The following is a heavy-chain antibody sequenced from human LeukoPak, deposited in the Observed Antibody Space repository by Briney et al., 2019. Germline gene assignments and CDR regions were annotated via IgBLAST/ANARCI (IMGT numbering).Heavy chain of an antibody. V-gene: IGHV3-15*01. CDR2: IKSKTDGGTT. J-gene: IGHJ4*02. Sequence: PGGSLRLSCAASGLTFRKAWMSWVRQAPGKGLEWVGRIKSKTDGGTTDYAAPVTGRFTISRDDSKNTLYLQMSSLKTEDTAVYYCTTDLVSGYYYWGQGTLVTVSS. D-gene: IGHD3-3*01. CDR1: GLTFRKAW. CDR3: TTDLVSGYYY.